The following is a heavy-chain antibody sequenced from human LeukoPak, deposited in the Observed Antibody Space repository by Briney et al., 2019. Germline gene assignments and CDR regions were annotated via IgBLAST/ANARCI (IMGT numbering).Heavy chain of an antibody. CDR1: GFTFSSYA. D-gene: IGHD4-23*01. CDR2: ISYDGSNK. Sequence: PGGSLRLSCAASGFTFSSYAMHWVRQAPGKGLEWVAVISYDGSNKYYADSGKGRFTISRNNSNNTRYLQMNSLRAEDTAVYYCARFTNSRSVDYWGQGTLVTVS. J-gene: IGHJ4*02. V-gene: IGHV3-30*01. CDR3: ARFTNSRSVDY.